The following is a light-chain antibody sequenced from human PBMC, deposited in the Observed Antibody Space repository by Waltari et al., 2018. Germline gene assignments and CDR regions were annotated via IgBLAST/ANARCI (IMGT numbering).Light chain of an antibody. CDR1: SSDVGGYNY. V-gene: IGLV2-8*01. Sequence: QSALTQPPSASGSPGQSVTISCTGTSSDVGGYNYVSWYQQHPGKAPKLMIYEVSKRPSGVPVRFSGSKSGNTASLTVCGPQAEDEADYYCSSYAGSTYYVFGTGTKVTVL. CDR3: SSYAGSTYYV. CDR2: EVS. J-gene: IGLJ1*01.